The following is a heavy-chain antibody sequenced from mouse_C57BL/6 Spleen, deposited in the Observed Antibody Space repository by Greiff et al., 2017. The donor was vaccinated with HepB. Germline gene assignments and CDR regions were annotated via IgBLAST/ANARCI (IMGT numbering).Heavy chain of an antibody. CDR3: ARTGMGYYFDY. D-gene: IGHD4-1*01. Sequence: QVQLKQPGAELVRPGSSVKLSCKASGYTFTSYWMHWVKQRPIQGLEWIGNIDPSDSETHYNQKFKDKATLTVDKSSSTAYMQLSSLTSEDSAVYYCARTGMGYYFDYWGQGTTLTVSS. J-gene: IGHJ2*01. CDR1: GYTFTSYW. CDR2: IDPSDSET. V-gene: IGHV1-52*01.